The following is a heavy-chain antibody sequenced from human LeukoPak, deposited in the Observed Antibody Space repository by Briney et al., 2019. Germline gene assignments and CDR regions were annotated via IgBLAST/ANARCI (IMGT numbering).Heavy chain of an antibody. J-gene: IGHJ3*02. CDR3: ASPTRSWGDAFDI. Sequence: GGSLRLSCAASGFTFSSYEMNWVREAPGKGLEWVSYISSSGSTIYYADSVKGRFTISRDNAKNSLYLQMNSLRAEDTAVYYCASPTRSWGDAFDIWGQGTMVTVSS. CDR2: ISSSGSTI. D-gene: IGHD7-27*01. CDR1: GFTFSSYE. V-gene: IGHV3-48*03.